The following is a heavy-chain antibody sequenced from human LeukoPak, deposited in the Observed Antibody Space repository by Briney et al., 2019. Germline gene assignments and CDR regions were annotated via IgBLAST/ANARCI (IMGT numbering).Heavy chain of an antibody. V-gene: IGHV3-30*02. Sequence: GGSLKLSCAASGFTFSNYGMHWVRQAPGRGLEWVAFIQYDGSTKYYADSVMGRFTISRDNSNNTLYLQMNGLRAEDTAVYYCAKDHPAVVDFDYWGQGTLVTVSS. CDR3: AKDHPAVVDFDY. J-gene: IGHJ4*02. CDR1: GFTFSNYG. CDR2: IQYDGSTK. D-gene: IGHD2-15*01.